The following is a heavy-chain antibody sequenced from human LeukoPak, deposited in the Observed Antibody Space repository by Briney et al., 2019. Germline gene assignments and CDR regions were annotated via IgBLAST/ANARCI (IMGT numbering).Heavy chain of an antibody. D-gene: IGHD3-22*01. V-gene: IGHV3-7*01. CDR1: GFTFSSYW. Sequence: PGGSLRLSCAASGFTFSSYWMSRVRQAPGKGLEWVANIKQDGSEKYYVDSVKGRFTISRDNAKNSLYLQMNSLRAEDTAVYYCARVPRYYYDSSGYYSDYWGQGTLVTVSS. CDR3: ARVPRYYYDSSGYYSDY. J-gene: IGHJ4*02. CDR2: IKQDGSEK.